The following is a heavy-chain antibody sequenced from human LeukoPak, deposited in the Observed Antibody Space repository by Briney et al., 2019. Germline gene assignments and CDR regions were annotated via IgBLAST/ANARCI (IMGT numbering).Heavy chain of an antibody. CDR2: IIPIFGTA. CDR1: GGTFSSYA. Sequence: ASVTVSCKASGGTFSSYAISWVRQAPGQGLEWMGGIIPIFGTANYAQKFQGRVTITADESTSTAYMELSSLRSEDTAVYYCARDRDIVVVPAAIHYYGMDVWGQGTTVTVSS. J-gene: IGHJ6*02. V-gene: IGHV1-69*01. CDR3: ARDRDIVVVPAAIHYYGMDV. D-gene: IGHD2-2*01.